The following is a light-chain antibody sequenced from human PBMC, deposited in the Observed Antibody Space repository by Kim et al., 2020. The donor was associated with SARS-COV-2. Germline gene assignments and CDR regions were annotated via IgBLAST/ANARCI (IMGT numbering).Light chain of an antibody. CDR2: YKSDSDK. CDR1: SGINVGTYS. Sequence: QPVLTQPSSLSASPGASASLTCTLRSGINVGTYSMFWYQQKQGSPPQYLLRYKSDSDKQQGSGVPSRFSGSKDASANAGILLISGLQSEDEADYYCMIWHSSAWVFGGGTQLTVL. J-gene: IGLJ3*02. CDR3: MIWHSSAWV. V-gene: IGLV5-45*02.